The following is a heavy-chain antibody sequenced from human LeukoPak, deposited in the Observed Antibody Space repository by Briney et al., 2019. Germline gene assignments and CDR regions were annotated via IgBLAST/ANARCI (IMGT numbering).Heavy chain of an antibody. D-gene: IGHD3-10*01. CDR1: GFTFSSYW. Sequence: GGSLRLSCAASGFTFSSYWMHWARQAPGKGLVWVSRIYSDGSGTTYAESVKGRFTISRDNAKNTLFLQMNSLTAEDTAVYYCATDRGHAFDIWGQGTMVTVS. CDR2: IYSDGSGT. J-gene: IGHJ3*02. CDR3: ATDRGHAFDI. V-gene: IGHV3-74*01.